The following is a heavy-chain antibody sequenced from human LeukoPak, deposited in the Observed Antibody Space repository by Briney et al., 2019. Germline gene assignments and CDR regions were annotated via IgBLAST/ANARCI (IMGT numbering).Heavy chain of an antibody. CDR1: GYTFTSYG. J-gene: IGHJ4*02. V-gene: IGHV1-46*01. D-gene: IGHD4-17*01. Sequence: ASVKVSCKASGYTFTSYGISWVRQAPGQGLEWMGIINPSGGSTSYAQKFQGRVTMTRDTSTSTVYMELSSLRSEDTAVYYCATLATVTPPGGYWGQGTLVTVSS. CDR3: ATLATVTPPGGY. CDR2: INPSGGST.